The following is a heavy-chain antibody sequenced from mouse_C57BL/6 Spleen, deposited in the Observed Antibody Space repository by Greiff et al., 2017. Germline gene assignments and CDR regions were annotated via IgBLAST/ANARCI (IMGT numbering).Heavy chain of an antibody. CDR2: IYPGSGST. D-gene: IGHD2-2*01. J-gene: IGHJ3*01. CDR3: ASYGYDRWFAY. V-gene: IGHV1-55*01. CDR1: GYTFTSYW. Sequence: VQLQQPGAELVKPGASVKMSCKASGYTFTSYWITWVKQRPGQGLEWIGDIYPGSGSTNYNEKFKSKATLTVDTSSSTDYIQLSSLTSEDSAVYYCASYGYDRWFAYWGQGTLVTVSA.